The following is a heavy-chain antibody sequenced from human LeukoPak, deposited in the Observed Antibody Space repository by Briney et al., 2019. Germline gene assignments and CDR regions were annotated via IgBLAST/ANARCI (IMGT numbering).Heavy chain of an antibody. Sequence: PSETLSLTCAVYGGSFSGYYWSWIRQPPGKGLEWIGEINHSGSTNYNPSLKSRVTISVDTSKNQFSLKLSSVTAADTAVYYCARGPNLYYYGSGSYYFDYWGQGTLVTVSS. D-gene: IGHD3-10*01. CDR1: GGSFSGYY. CDR3: ARGPNLYYYGSGSYYFDY. V-gene: IGHV4-34*01. CDR2: INHSGST. J-gene: IGHJ4*02.